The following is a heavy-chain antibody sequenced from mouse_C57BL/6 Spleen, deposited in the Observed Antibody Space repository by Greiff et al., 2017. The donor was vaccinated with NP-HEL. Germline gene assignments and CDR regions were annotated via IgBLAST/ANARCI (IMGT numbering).Heavy chain of an antibody. CDR1: GFTFSDYG. D-gene: IGHD2-4*01. CDR3: ARGGDYDGGDY. J-gene: IGHJ2*01. V-gene: IGHV5-17*01. Sequence: EVKLVESGGGLVKPGGSLKLSCAASGFTFSDYGMHWVRQAPEKGLEWVAYISSGSSTIYYADTVKGRFTISRDNAKNTLFLQMTSMRSEDTAMYYCARGGDYDGGDYWGQGTTLTVSS. CDR2: ISSGSSTI.